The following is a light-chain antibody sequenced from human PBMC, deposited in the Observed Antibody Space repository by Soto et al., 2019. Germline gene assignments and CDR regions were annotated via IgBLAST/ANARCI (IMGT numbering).Light chain of an antibody. CDR3: QQRSNWPIT. Sequence: NVLTQSPATLSVSPGETATLSCRASQGISRTLAWYQLKSGQAPRLLFYGASTRATGVPARFSGSGSGTDFTLTISSLEPEDFAVYYCQQRSNWPITFGQGTRLEIK. V-gene: IGKV3D-11*01. CDR2: GAS. J-gene: IGKJ5*01. CDR1: QGISRT.